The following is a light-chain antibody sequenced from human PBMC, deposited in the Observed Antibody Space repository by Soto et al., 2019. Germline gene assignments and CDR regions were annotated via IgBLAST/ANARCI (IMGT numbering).Light chain of an antibody. J-gene: IGLJ1*01. Sequence: QSVLTQPPSASGSPGQSVTISCTGTSSDVGAHIFVSWYQQHPGKAPKLMVYDVHRRPPGVPDRFFGSKSGNTASLTVSGLQAEDEADYYCVSFAGGTYVFGTGTKVTVL. V-gene: IGLV2-8*01. CDR1: SSDVGAHIF. CDR3: VSFAGGTYV. CDR2: DVH.